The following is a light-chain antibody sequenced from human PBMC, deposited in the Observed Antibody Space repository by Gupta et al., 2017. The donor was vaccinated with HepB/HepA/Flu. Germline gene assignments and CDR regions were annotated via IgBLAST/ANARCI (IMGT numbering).Light chain of an antibody. J-gene: IGLJ2*01. V-gene: IGLV2-11*01. CDR3: CSYADNYSFI. CDR2: DVS. Sequence: ALTHPRSASASPGPSVTISCTGTSSDVGAYNYVSWYQQHPGKAPKLMIYDVSKRPSGVPDRFSGSKSGNTASLTISGLQAEDEADYYCCSYADNYSFIFGGGTKLTVL. CDR1: SSDVGAYNY.